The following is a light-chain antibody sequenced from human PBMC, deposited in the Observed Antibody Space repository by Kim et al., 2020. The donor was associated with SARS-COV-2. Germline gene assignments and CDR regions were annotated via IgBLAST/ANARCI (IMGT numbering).Light chain of an antibody. J-gene: IGKJ4*01. V-gene: IGKV3-11*01. Sequence: EIVLTQSPATLSLSPGERATLSCRASQSVSSYLAWYQQKPGQAPRLLIYDASNMATGIPARFSGSGSGTDFTLTISSLEPEDFAVYYCQQRSNWPPLIFGGGTKVDIK. CDR2: DAS. CDR1: QSVSSY. CDR3: QQRSNWPPLI.